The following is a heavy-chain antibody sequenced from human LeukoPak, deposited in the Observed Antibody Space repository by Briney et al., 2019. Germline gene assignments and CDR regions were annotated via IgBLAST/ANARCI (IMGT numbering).Heavy chain of an antibody. D-gene: IGHD5-12*01. Sequence: GESLKISCRGSGYSFTSYWISWVRQMPGKGLEWMGRIDPSDSYTNYSPSFQGHVTISADKSISTAYLQWSSLKAPDTAMYYCARLGTLVYSGYEVDYWGQGTLVTVSS. CDR2: IDPSDSYT. CDR3: ARLGTLVYSGYEVDY. J-gene: IGHJ4*02. CDR1: GYSFTSYW. V-gene: IGHV5-10-1*01.